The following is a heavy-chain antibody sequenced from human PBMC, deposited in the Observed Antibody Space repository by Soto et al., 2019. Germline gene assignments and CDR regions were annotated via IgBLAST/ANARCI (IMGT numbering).Heavy chain of an antibody. D-gene: IGHD2-2*01. V-gene: IGHV4-31*03. CDR2: IYYSGST. CDR1: GGSISSGGYY. CDR3: ARVLPAARYHYYGMDV. J-gene: IGHJ6*02. Sequence: QVQLQESGPGLVKPSQTLSLTCTVSGGSISSGGYYWIWLRQHPGKGLEWIGYIYYSGSTYYNPSLKRRVTISVDTSKNQFSLKLSSVTAADTAVYYCARVLPAARYHYYGMDVWGQGTTVTVSS.